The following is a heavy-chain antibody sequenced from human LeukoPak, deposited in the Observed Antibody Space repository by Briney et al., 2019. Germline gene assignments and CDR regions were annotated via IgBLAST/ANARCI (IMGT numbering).Heavy chain of an antibody. Sequence: PGGSLRLSCAASGFTFSSYAMSWVRQAPGKGLEWVSAISGSGGSTYYADSVKGRFTISRDNSKNTLYLQMNSLRAEDTAVYYCALTPYYDSTPYYFDYWGQGTLVTVSS. CDR2: ISGSGGST. D-gene: IGHD3-22*01. V-gene: IGHV3-23*01. J-gene: IGHJ4*02. CDR1: GFTFSSYA. CDR3: ALTPYYDSTPYYFDY.